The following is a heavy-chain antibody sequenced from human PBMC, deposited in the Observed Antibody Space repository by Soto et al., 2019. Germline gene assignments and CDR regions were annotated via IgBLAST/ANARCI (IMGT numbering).Heavy chain of an antibody. Sequence: GGSLRLSCAASGFTFSSYGMHWVRQAPGKGLEWVAVISYDGSNKYYADSVKGRFTISRDNSKNTLYLQMNSLRPEDTAVYYCAKDEVAGTKIDYWGQGTLVTVSS. J-gene: IGHJ4*02. D-gene: IGHD1-7*01. CDR3: AKDEVAGTKIDY. CDR1: GFTFSSYG. V-gene: IGHV3-30*18. CDR2: ISYDGSNK.